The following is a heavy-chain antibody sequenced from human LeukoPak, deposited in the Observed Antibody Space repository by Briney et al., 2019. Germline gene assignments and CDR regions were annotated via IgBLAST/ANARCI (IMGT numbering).Heavy chain of an antibody. CDR2: IYYSGST. CDR3: ARRGQYCGGDCYSTDY. J-gene: IGHJ4*02. D-gene: IGHD2-21*02. CDR1: GGSISSSSYY. V-gene: IGHV4-39*07. Sequence: SETLSLTCTVSGGSISSSSYYWGWIRQPPGKGLEWIGSIYYSGSTYYNPSLKSRVTISVDTSKNQFSLKLSSVTAADTAVYYCARRGQYCGGDCYSTDYWGQGTLVTVSS.